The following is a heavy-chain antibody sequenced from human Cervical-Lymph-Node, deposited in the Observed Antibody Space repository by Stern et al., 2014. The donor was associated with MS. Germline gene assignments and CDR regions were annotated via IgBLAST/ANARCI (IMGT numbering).Heavy chain of an antibody. V-gene: IGHV1-69*01. CDR3: ARASDRSGYCPEYFQY. J-gene: IGHJ1*01. CDR2: LIISFDTA. CDR1: GGTFSNYA. Sequence: QVQLVQSGPEVKKPASSVKVSCKASGGTFSNYAISWVRQAPGQGLEWMGGLIISFDTANYAHKIPGRVTMHADEYTSTDYIGLGSLRSDNTAVYSCARASDRSGYCPEYFQYWGQGTPVTVSS. D-gene: IGHD3-22*01.